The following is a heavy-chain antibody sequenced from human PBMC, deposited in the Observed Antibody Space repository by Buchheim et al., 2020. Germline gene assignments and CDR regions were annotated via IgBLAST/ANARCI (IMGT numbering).Heavy chain of an antibody. CDR3: ARDLGYKRYGMDV. CDR1: GFTFSSYA. CDR2: ISYDGSNK. Sequence: QVQLVESGGGAVQPGRSLRLSCAASGFTFSSYAMHWVRQAPGKGLEWVAVISYDGSNKYYADSVKGRFTISRDNSKNTLYLQMNSLRAEDTAVYYCARDLGYKRYGMDVWGQGTT. D-gene: IGHD1-1*01. V-gene: IGHV3-30*14. J-gene: IGHJ6*01.